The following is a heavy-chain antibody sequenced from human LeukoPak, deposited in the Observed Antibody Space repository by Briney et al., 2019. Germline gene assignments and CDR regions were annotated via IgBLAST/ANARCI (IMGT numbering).Heavy chain of an antibody. CDR2: IYYSGST. Sequence: SETLSLTCTVSGGSISSSSYYWGWIRQPPGKGLEWIGSIYYSGSTYYNPSLKSRVTISVDTSKNQFSLKLSSVTAADTAVYYCARLPNYSNYQRIFDYWGQGTLVTVSS. D-gene: IGHD4-11*01. CDR3: ARLPNYSNYQRIFDY. CDR1: GGSISSSSYY. V-gene: IGHV4-39*07. J-gene: IGHJ4*02.